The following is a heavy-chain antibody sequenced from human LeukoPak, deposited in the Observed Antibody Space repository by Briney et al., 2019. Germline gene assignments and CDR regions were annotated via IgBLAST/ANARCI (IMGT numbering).Heavy chain of an antibody. D-gene: IGHD1-26*01. CDR2: ISSSGSTI. J-gene: IGHJ4*02. V-gene: IGHV3-11*01. CDR1: GLTFSDYY. CDR3: AKSIVGATDFDY. Sequence: GGSLRLSCAASGLTFSDYYMSWIRQAPGKGLEWVSYISSSGSTIYYADSVKGRFTISRDNARNSLYLQMNSLRTEDTAVYYCAKSIVGATDFDYWGQGTLVTVSS.